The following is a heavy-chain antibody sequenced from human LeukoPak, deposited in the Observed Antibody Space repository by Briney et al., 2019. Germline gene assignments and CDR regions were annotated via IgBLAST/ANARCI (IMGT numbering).Heavy chain of an antibody. Sequence: GGSLRLSCAASDFTFSNYGMNWVRQAPGKGLEWVSTVTSRGDTFYADSVKGRFTISRDNSKNTLDLQMKGLRAEDTAVYYCAKDAVRSNWSSFDYWGQGTLVIVS. J-gene: IGHJ4*02. V-gene: IGHV3-23*01. CDR2: VTSRGDT. CDR1: DFTFSNYG. D-gene: IGHD6-13*01. CDR3: AKDAVRSNWSSFDY.